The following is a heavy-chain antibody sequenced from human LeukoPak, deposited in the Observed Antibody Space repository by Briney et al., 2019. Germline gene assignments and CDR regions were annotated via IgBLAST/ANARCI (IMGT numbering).Heavy chain of an antibody. CDR1: GFTSSSYW. D-gene: IGHD4-17*01. CDR3: ARDNYGPDY. CDR2: IKNDGSEK. Sequence: GGSLRLSCAGSGFTSSSYWMTWVRQAPGKGLEWVANIKNDGSEKYYVDSVKGRFTISRDSAKNSLYLQMNSLRAEDTAVYYCARDNYGPDYWGQGTLVTVSS. V-gene: IGHV3-7*05. J-gene: IGHJ4*02.